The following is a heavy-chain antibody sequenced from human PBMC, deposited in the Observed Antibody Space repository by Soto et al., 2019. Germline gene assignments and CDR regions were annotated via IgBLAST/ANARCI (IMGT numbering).Heavy chain of an antibody. Sequence: LRLSCAASGFTFSSYAMSWVRQAPGKGLEWVSAISGSGGSTYYADSVKGRFTISRDNSKNTLYLQMNSLRAEDTAVYYCAKAPQYYYDSREYYFDYWGQGTLVTVSS. CDR1: GFTFSSYA. D-gene: IGHD3-22*01. CDR2: ISGSGGST. J-gene: IGHJ4*02. CDR3: AKAPQYYYDSREYYFDY. V-gene: IGHV3-23*01.